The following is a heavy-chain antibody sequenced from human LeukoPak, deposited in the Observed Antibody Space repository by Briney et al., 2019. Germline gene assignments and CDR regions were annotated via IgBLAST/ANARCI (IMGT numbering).Heavy chain of an antibody. J-gene: IGHJ4*02. CDR1: GFTFSDYY. CDR3: ARGYWDSVVVVAANFDY. CDR2: ISSSGSTI. V-gene: IGHV3-11*04. Sequence: GGSLRLSCAASGFTFSDYYMSWIRQAPGKGLEWVSYISSSGSTIYYADSVKGRFTISRDNAKNSLYLQMNSLRAEDTAVYYCARGYWDSVVVVAANFDYWGQGTLVTVSS. D-gene: IGHD2-15*01.